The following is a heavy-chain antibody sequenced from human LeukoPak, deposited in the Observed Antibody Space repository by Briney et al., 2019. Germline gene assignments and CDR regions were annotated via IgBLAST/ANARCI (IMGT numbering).Heavy chain of an antibody. CDR1: GYTFTDDY. CDR2: INPDSGFT. D-gene: IGHD3-16*01. CDR3: APTAEAYTSWWKV. V-gene: IGHV1-2*02. J-gene: IGHJ4*02. Sequence: GASVKVSCKASGYTFTDDYMHWVRHAPGQGLEFMGWINPDSGFTNYAQKFKGRGTMTRDTSISTAYLEVRSLTSDDTAVYYCAPTAEAYTSWWKVWGQGTLVTVSS.